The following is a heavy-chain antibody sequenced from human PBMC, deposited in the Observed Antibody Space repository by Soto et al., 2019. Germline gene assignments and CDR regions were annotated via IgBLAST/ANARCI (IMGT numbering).Heavy chain of an antibody. D-gene: IGHD3-22*01. CDR2: ISAYNGNT. J-gene: IGHJ4*02. CDR3: ASRGYYYDSSGYYNYFDY. V-gene: IGHV1-18*01. CDR1: GYTFTSYG. Sequence: ASVKVSCKASGYTFTSYGISWVRQAPGQGLEWMGWISAYNGNTNYAQKLQGRVTMTTDTSTSTAYMELRSLRSDDTAVYYCASRGYYYDSSGYYNYFDYWGQGTLVTVSS.